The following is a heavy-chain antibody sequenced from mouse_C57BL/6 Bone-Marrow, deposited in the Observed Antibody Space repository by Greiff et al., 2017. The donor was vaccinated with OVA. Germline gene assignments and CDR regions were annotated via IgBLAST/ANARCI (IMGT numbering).Heavy chain of an antibody. D-gene: IGHD2-3*01. CDR1: GYTFTDYY. CDR2: INPNNGGT. J-gene: IGHJ2*01. V-gene: IGHV1-26*01. CDR3: ARRSLIYDGWAGDYFDY. Sequence: EVQLQQSGPELVKPGASVKISCKASGYTFTDYYMNWVKQSHGKSLEWIGDINPNNGGTSYNQKFKGKATLTVDKSSSTAYMELRSLTSEDSAVYYCARRSLIYDGWAGDYFDYWGQGTTLTVSS.